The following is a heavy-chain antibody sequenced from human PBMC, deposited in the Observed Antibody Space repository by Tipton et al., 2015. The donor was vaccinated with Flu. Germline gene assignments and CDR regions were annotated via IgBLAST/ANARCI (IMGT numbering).Heavy chain of an antibody. CDR2: IWSDGSNK. J-gene: IGHJ4*02. Sequence: LSLTCAASGFTFNSYDMHWVRQAPGKGLEWVAVIWSDGSNKYYADSVKGRFTISRDNSKNTLYLQMNSLRAEDTALYYCARAAAGWYYFDYWGQGTLVTVPS. D-gene: IGHD6-13*01. CDR1: GFTFNSYD. CDR3: ARAAAGWYYFDY. V-gene: IGHV3-33*01.